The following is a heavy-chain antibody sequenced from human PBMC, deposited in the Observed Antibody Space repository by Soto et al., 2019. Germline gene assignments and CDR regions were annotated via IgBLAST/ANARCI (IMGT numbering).Heavy chain of an antibody. CDR3: SKDPSTGYADY. D-gene: IGHD5-12*01. CDR1: GFTLSNFA. CDR2: ISKSGSNT. V-gene: IGHV3-23*01. Sequence: PGGSLRLSCAASGFTLSNFAMIWVRQAPGKGLEWVSTISKSGSNTHYADSVIGRFTISRDNSKNTLYLQMNSLRVDDTALYYCSKDPSTGYADYWGQGTLVTVSS. J-gene: IGHJ4*02.